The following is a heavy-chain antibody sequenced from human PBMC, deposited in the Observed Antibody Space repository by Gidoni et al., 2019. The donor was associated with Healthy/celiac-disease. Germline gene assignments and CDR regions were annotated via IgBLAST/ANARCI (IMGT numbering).Heavy chain of an antibody. CDR1: GGSISSYY. V-gene: IGHV4-59*01. CDR3: ARGGHWGPLDY. CDR2: IYYSGST. Sequence: QVQLQESGPGLVKPSETLSLTCTVSGGSISSYYWSWIRQPPGKGLEWIGYIYYSGSTNYNPSLKSRVTISVDTSKNQFSLKLSSVTAADTAVYYCARGGHWGPLDYWGQGTLVTVSS. D-gene: IGHD7-27*01. J-gene: IGHJ4*02.